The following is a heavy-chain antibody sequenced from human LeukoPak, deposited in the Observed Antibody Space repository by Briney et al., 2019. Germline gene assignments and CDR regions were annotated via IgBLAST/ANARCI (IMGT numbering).Heavy chain of an antibody. J-gene: IGHJ4*02. Sequence: GGSLRLSCAASGFTFSSYWMSWVRQAPGKGLEWVANIKQDGSEKYYVDSVKGRFTISRDNAKNSLYLQMNSLRAEDTAVYYCGRRATDYDISTGYRHRPKGGFDYWGQGTLVTVSS. V-gene: IGHV3-7*01. CDR1: GFTFSSYW. D-gene: IGHD3-9*01. CDR2: IKQDGSEK. CDR3: GRRATDYDISTGYRHRPKGGFDY.